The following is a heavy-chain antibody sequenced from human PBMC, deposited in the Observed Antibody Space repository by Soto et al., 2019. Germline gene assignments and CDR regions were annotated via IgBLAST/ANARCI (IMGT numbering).Heavy chain of an antibody. V-gene: IGHV3-23*01. CDR2: ISDSGGST. CDR1: GFTFRHYA. D-gene: IGHD6-13*01. J-gene: IGHJ4*02. CDR3: AKDGRSWQLFDY. Sequence: GGYLRHSCAASGFTFRHYAMLWFRQPPGKGLECVSAISDSGGSTYYADSVKGRFTISRDNSKNTLYLQMNSLRAEDTAVYYCAKDGRSWQLFDYWGQGTLVTVSS.